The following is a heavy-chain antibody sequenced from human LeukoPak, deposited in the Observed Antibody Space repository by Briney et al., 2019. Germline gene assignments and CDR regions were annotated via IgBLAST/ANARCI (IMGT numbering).Heavy chain of an antibody. Sequence: GGSLRLSCAASGFTFSSYWMHWVRQAPGKGLLWVSLINTDGSTKTYADSVKGRFAISRDNAESTLYLHMNTERAEDTAEYFCARNLLVSGECFFGPWGQGTLVTVSS. D-gene: IGHD3-10*01. CDR2: INTDGSTK. V-gene: IGHV3-74*01. J-gene: IGHJ5*02. CDR1: GFTFSSYW. CDR3: ARNLLVSGECFFGP.